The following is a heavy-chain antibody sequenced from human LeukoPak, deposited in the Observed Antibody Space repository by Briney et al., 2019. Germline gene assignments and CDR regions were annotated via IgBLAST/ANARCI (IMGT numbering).Heavy chain of an antibody. Sequence: GASVKVSCKASGYTFTSYGISWVRQAPGQGLEWMGWISAYNGNTNYAQKLQGRVTMTTDTSTSTAYMELRSLRSDDTAVYYCARAPPQWELLVGFDYWGQGTLVTVSS. CDR3: ARAPPQWELLVGFDY. V-gene: IGHV1-18*01. CDR1: GYTFTSYG. J-gene: IGHJ4*02. CDR2: ISAYNGNT. D-gene: IGHD1-26*01.